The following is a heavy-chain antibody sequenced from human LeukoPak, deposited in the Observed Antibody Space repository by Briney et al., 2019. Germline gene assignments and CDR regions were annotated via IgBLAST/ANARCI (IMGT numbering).Heavy chain of an antibody. CDR3: ARGRYFYLNRFDP. J-gene: IGHJ5*02. Sequence: PSETLSLTCTVSGGSISSSSYYWGWIRQPPGKGLEWIGSIYYSGSTYYNPSLKSRVTISVDTSKNQFSLKLSSVTAADTAVYYCARGRYFYLNRFDPWGQGTLVTVSS. D-gene: IGHD2/OR15-2a*01. CDR1: GGSISSSSYY. CDR2: IYYSGST. V-gene: IGHV4-39*07.